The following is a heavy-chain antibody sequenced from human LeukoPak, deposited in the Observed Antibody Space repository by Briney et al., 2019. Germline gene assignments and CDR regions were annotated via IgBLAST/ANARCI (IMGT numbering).Heavy chain of an antibody. CDR3: ARDNRKLERLGGDY. J-gene: IGHJ4*02. Sequence: GGSLRLSCAASGFTFSSYSMNWVRQAPGKGLEWVSYISSSSSTIYYADSVKGRFTISRDNAKNSLYLQMNSLRDEDTAVYYCARDNRKLERLGGDYWGQGTLVTVAA. CDR1: GFTFSSYS. CDR2: ISSSSSTI. D-gene: IGHD1-1*01. V-gene: IGHV3-48*02.